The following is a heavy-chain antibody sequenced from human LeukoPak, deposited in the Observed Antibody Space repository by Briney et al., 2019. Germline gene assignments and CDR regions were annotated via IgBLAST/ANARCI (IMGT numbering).Heavy chain of an antibody. D-gene: IGHD6-19*01. Sequence: GGSLRLSCVASGFTFSNYAMHWVRQAPGKGLEWVAVISYDGSNKYYADSMKGRFTISRDNSKNTLYLQMNSLRAEDTAVYYCARDGRAVAGNGGVDAFDIWGQGTMVTVSS. CDR2: ISYDGSNK. V-gene: IGHV3-30-3*01. J-gene: IGHJ3*02. CDR1: GFTFSNYA. CDR3: ARDGRAVAGNGGVDAFDI.